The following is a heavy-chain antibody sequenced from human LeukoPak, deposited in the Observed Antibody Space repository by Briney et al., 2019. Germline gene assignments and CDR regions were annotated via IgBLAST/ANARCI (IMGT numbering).Heavy chain of an antibody. Sequence: PGGSLRLSCAASGFTFSSYDMHWVRQATGKGLEWVSAIGTAGDPYYPGSVKGRFTISRENAKNSLYLQMNSLRAGDTAVYYCARERPSYDILTRRDYYYGMDVWGKGTTVTVSS. CDR2: IGTAGDP. CDR3: ARERPSYDILTRRDYYYGMDV. V-gene: IGHV3-13*05. J-gene: IGHJ6*04. D-gene: IGHD3-9*01. CDR1: GFTFSSYD.